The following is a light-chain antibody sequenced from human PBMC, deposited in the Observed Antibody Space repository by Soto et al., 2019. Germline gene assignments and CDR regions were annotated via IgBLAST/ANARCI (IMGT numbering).Light chain of an antibody. CDR3: LQDYNYPWT. J-gene: IGKJ1*01. CDR1: QGIRND. V-gene: IGKV1-6*01. Sequence: AIQMTQSPSSLSASVGDRVTITCRASQGIRNDLGWYQQKPGKAPKLRIYAASSLQSGVPSRFSGSGSGTDFTLTISSLQPEDCATYYDLQDYNYPWTFGQGTKVEIK. CDR2: AAS.